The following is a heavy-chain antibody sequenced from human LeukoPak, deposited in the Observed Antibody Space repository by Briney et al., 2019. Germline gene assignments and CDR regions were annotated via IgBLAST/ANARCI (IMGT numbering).Heavy chain of an antibody. CDR3: ARRGGHGGSFDY. CDR2: IYYSGSGST. CDR1: GGSISSYY. D-gene: IGHD4-23*01. V-gene: IGHV4-59*08. J-gene: IGHJ4*02. Sequence: SQTLSLTCTVSGGSISSYYWSWIRQPPGKGLEWIGYIYYSGSGSTNYNPSLKSRVTISVDTSKNQFSLKLSSVTAADTAVYYCARRGGHGGSFDYWGQGTLVTVSS.